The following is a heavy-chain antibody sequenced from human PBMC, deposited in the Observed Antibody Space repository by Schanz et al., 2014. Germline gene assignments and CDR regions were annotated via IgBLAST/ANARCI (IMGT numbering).Heavy chain of an antibody. CDR1: GGSISSATYY. V-gene: IGHV4-61*02. D-gene: IGHD1-1*01. J-gene: IGHJ2*01. CDR3: ARDTTWRLDL. Sequence: QVQLQESGPGLVKPSQTLSLTCTVSGGSISSATYYWSWVRQPAGKGLEWIGRIYSRGSSTYNPSHKRRVTISIDTSNTQFSLKQNAVTAADTAVYYCARDTTWRLDLWGRGTLVTVSS. CDR2: IYSRGSS.